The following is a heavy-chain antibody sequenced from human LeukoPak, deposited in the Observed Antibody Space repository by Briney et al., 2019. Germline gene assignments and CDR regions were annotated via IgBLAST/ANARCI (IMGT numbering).Heavy chain of an antibody. CDR1: GYTFSGYY. Sequence: GASVKVSCKASGYTFSGYYLHWVRQAPGQGLEWMGWINPNSGGTNSAQKFQGRVTMTRNTSISTAYMELSSLRSEDTAVYYCARAPPAGIAAAGPAEFYWSDPWGQGTLVTVSS. J-gene: IGHJ5*02. D-gene: IGHD6-13*01. CDR3: ARAPPAGIAAAGPAEFYWSDP. CDR2: INPNSGGT. V-gene: IGHV1-2*02.